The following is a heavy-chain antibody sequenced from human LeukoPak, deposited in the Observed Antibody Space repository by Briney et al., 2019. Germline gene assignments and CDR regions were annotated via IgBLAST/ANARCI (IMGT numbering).Heavy chain of an antibody. D-gene: IGHD5-18*01. Sequence: SQTLSLTCTVSGGSISSGSYYWSWIRQPAGKGLEWIGRIYTSGSTNYNPSLKSRVTISVDTSENQFSLKLSSVTAADTAVYYCARVGYSYGRMGFDYWGQGTLVTVSS. CDR2: IYTSGST. V-gene: IGHV4-61*02. J-gene: IGHJ4*02. CDR3: ARVGYSYGRMGFDY. CDR1: GGSISSGSYY.